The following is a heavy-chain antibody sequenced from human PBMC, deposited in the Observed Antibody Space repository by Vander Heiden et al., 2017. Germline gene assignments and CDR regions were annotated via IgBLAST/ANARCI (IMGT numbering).Heavy chain of an antibody. D-gene: IGHD2-8*01. J-gene: IGHJ4*02. V-gene: IGHV3-15*01. CDR1: GFTFSNAW. CDR3: TTDSVGLYGGLDY. Sequence: EVQLVESGGGLVKPGGSLRLSCAASGFTFSNAWMSWVRQDPGKGLEWVGRIKSKTDGGTTDYAAPVKGRFTISRDDSKNTLYLQMNSLKTEDTAVYYCTTDSVGLYGGLDYWGQGTLVTVSS. CDR2: IKSKTDGGTT.